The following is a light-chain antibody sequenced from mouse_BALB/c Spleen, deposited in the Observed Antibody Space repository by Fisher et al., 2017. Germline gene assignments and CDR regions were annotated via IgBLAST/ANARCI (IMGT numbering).Light chain of an antibody. CDR3: QQWSSSPLT. J-gene: IGKJ5*01. Sequence: IVLTQTPALMSASPGEKVTMTCSASSSVSYMYWYQQKPRSSPKPWIYLTSNLASGVPARFSGSGSGTSYSLTINSMEAEDAATYYCQQWSSSPLTFGAGTKLELK. V-gene: IGKV4-68*01. CDR2: LTS. CDR1: SSVSY.